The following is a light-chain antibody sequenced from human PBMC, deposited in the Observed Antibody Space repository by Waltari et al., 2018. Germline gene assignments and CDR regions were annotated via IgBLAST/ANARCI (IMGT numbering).Light chain of an antibody. J-gene: IGKJ1*01. CDR1: QSRLQNNGYYY. CDR2: LGS. Sequence: DIVMTQSPLSLPVTPGEPASISCRSSQSRLQNNGYYYLDWYLQKPGQSPQLLIYLGSNRASGVPDRFSGSASGTDFTLKISRVEAEDVGVYYCMQTLQSLWTFGQGTKVELK. V-gene: IGKV2-28*01. CDR3: MQTLQSLWT.